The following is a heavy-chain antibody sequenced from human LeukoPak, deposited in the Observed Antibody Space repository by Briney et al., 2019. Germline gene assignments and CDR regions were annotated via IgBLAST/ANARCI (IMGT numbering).Heavy chain of an antibody. CDR1: GFTFSSYW. J-gene: IGHJ4*02. D-gene: IGHD5-24*01. CDR3: ARDDRDGYNYFAY. V-gene: IGHV3-7*04. CDR2: IKEDGSEK. Sequence: PGGSLGLSCAASGFTFSSYWMTWVRQAPGKGLEWVANIKEDGSEKYYVDSVKGRFTIPRDNAKNSLYLQMNSLRAEDSAVYYCARDDRDGYNYFAYWGQGTLVTVSS.